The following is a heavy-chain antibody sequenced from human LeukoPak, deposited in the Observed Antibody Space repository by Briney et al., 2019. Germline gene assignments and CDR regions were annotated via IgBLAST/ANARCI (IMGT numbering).Heavy chain of an antibody. J-gene: IGHJ6*02. V-gene: IGHV1-2*02. CDR1: GYTFTGYY. CDR3: ARDLDYSNYYYGMDV. CDR2: INPNSGGT. D-gene: IGHD4-11*01. Sequence: ASVKVSCKASGYTFTGYYMHWVRQAPGQGLGWMGWINPNSGGTNYAQKFQGRVTMTRDTSISTAYMELSRLRSDDTAVYYCARDLDYSNYYYGMDVWGQGTTVTVSS.